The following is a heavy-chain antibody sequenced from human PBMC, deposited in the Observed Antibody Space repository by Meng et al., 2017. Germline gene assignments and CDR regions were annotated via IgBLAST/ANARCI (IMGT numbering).Heavy chain of an antibody. D-gene: IGHD2-15*01. CDR2: ISSSGSTI. J-gene: IGHJ4*02. V-gene: IGHV3-48*03. Sequence: GGSLRLSCAASGFTFSSYEMNWVRQAPGKGLEWVSYISSSGSTIYYADSVKGRFTISRDNAKNSLYLQMNSLRAEDTAVYYCARFLSGRRRVVDYFDYWGQGTLVTVSS. CDR1: GFTFSSYE. CDR3: ARFLSGRRRVVDYFDY.